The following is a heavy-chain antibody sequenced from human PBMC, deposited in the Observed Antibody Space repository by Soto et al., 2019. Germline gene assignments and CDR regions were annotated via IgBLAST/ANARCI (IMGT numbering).Heavy chain of an antibody. CDR2: IYPGDSDT. V-gene: IGHV5-51*01. J-gene: IGHJ6*03. CDR3: ARVVVVPAALRGGPYYYYYYMDV. Sequence: GESLKISCKGSGYSFTSYWIGWVRQMPGKGLEWMGIIYPGDSDTRYSPSFQGQVTISAGKSISTACLQWSSLKASDTAMYYCARVVVVPAALRGGPYYYYYYMDVWGKGTTVTVSS. D-gene: IGHD2-2*01. CDR1: GYSFTSYW.